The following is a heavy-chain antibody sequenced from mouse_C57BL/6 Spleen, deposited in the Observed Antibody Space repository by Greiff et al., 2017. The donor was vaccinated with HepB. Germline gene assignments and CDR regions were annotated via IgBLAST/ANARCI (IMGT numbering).Heavy chain of an antibody. Sequence: VQLVESGPGLVAPSQSLSITCTVSGFSLTSYAISWVRQPPGKGLEWLGVIWTGGGTNYNSALKSRLRISKDNSKSQVFLKMNSLQTEDTARYYGARRNYYGSSYWYFDVWGTGTTVTVSS. D-gene: IGHD1-1*01. CDR3: ARRNYYGSSYWYFDV. CDR2: IWTGGGT. J-gene: IGHJ1*03. CDR1: GFSLTSYA. V-gene: IGHV2-9-1*01.